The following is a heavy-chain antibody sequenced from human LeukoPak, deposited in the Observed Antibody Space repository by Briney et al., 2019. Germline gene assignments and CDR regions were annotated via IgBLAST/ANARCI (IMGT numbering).Heavy chain of an antibody. Sequence: GGSLRLSCAASGFSFSSYAMTWVRQAPGKGPEWISSITDSGGNTYSADSVKGRFTISRGNSKNTLYLQMNSLRVEDTAVYYCAKAPERSCNGASCYPLDYWGQGTLVTVSS. J-gene: IGHJ4*02. D-gene: IGHD2-15*01. CDR3: AKAPERSCNGASCYPLDY. CDR2: ITDSGGNT. V-gene: IGHV3-23*01. CDR1: GFSFSSYA.